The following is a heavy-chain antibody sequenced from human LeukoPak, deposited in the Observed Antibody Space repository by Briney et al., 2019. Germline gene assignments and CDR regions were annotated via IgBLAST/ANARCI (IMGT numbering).Heavy chain of an antibody. J-gene: IGHJ4*02. D-gene: IGHD1-1*01. CDR1: GYSISSGYY. V-gene: IGHV4-61*01. Sequence: SETLSLTCAVSGYSISSGYYWSWIRQPPGKGLEWIGYIYYSGSTNYNPSLKSRVTISVDTSKNQFSLKLSSVTAADTAVYYCARERELSFDYWGQGTLVTVSS. CDR2: IYYSGST. CDR3: ARERELSFDY.